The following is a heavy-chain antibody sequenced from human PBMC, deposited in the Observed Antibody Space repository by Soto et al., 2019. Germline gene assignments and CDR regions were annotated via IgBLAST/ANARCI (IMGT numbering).Heavy chain of an antibody. CDR2: INAGNGNT. CDR3: ARGSGYEKSFDY. CDR1: GYTFTSYA. Sequence: ASVKVSCKASGYTFTSYAMHWVRQAPGQRLEWMGWINAGNGNTKYSQKFQGRVTITRDTSASTAYMELSSLRSEDTAVYYCARGSGYEKSFDYWGQGTLVTVSS. J-gene: IGHJ4*02. V-gene: IGHV1-3*01. D-gene: IGHD5-12*01.